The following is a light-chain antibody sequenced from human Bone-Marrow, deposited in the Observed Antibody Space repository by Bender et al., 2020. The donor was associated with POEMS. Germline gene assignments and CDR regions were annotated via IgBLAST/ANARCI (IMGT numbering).Light chain of an antibody. CDR1: SSDVGGYNS. V-gene: IGLV2-14*03. CDR2: DVS. J-gene: IGLJ2*01. Sequence: QSALTQPASVSGSLGQSITISCTGSSSDVGGYNSVSWYQQHPGKAPKLMIYDVSNRPSGVSIRFSGSKSGNTASLTISGLQAEDEADYYCCSYATNTPVVFGGGTKLTVL. CDR3: CSYATNTPVV.